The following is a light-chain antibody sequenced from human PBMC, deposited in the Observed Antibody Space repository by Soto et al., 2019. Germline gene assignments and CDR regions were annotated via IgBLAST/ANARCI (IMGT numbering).Light chain of an antibody. CDR3: QQYYSAPFT. CDR1: QSVLYSSNNKNY. Sequence: DIVMTQSADSLTVSLGERATINCKSSQSVLYSSNNKNYLAWYQQKPGQPPKLLIDWASTRESGVPDRFSGSGSGTDFTLTISSLQAEDVAVYYCQQYYSAPFTFGPGTKVDIK. CDR2: WAS. V-gene: IGKV4-1*01. J-gene: IGKJ3*01.